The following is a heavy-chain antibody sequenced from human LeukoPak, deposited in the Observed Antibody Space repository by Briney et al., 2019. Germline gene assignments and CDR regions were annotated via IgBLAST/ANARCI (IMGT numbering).Heavy chain of an antibody. V-gene: IGHV3-9*01. D-gene: IGHD3-10*01. Sequence: GGSLRLSCSVSGFIFDDYAMHWVRQAPGKGLEWVSGITWGRDNLAYAASVKGRFTISRDNAKNSLYLQMNSLRAEDTAVYYCARGVGFDWNYYGSGSYRLGYYYYGMDVWGQGTTVTVSS. CDR2: ITWGRDNL. CDR3: ARGVGFDWNYYGSGSYRLGYYYYGMDV. J-gene: IGHJ6*02. CDR1: GFIFDDYA.